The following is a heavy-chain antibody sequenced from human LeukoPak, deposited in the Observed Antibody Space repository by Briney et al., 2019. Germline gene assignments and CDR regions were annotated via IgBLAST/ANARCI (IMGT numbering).Heavy chain of an antibody. CDR1: GFTFSSDG. CDR2: ISYDANTK. J-gene: IGHJ4*02. V-gene: IGHV3-30*18. D-gene: IGHD6-13*01. Sequence: GGPLRLSCAASGFTFSSDGMHWVRQAPGKGLEWLTFISYDANTKYYSDSVRGRFTVSRDNSKNTMYLQMNSLRLEDTAMYYCAKDRASSWSLDYWGQGNLVTVSS. CDR3: AKDRASSWSLDY.